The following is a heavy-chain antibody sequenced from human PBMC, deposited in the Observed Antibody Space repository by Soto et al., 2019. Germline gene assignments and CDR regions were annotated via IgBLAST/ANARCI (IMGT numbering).Heavy chain of an antibody. J-gene: IGHJ6*02. CDR3: AGGISSTLDAYYYYGMDV. CDR2: ISWDGGST. D-gene: IGHD3-3*02. Sequence: GGSLRLSCAASGFTFDDYTMHWVRQAPGKGLEWVSLISWDGGSTYYADSVKGRFTISRDNSKSSLYLQMNSLRTEDTALYYCAGGISSTLDAYYYYGMDVWGQGTTVTVSS. V-gene: IGHV3-43*01. CDR1: GFTFDDYT.